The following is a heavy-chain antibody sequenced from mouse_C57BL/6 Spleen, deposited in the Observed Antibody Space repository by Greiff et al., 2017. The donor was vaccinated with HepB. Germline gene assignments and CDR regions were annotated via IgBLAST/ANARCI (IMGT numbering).Heavy chain of an antibody. CDR3: ARAAQASFDY. V-gene: IGHV5-6*01. J-gene: IGHJ2*01. CDR2: ISSGGSYT. D-gene: IGHD3-2*02. Sequence: EVQGVESGGDLVKPGGSLKLSCAASGFTFSSYGMSWVRQTPDKRLEWVATISSGGSYTYYPDSVKGRFTISRDNAKNTLYLQMSSLKSEDTAMYYCARAAQASFDYWGQGTTLTVSS. CDR1: GFTFSSYG.